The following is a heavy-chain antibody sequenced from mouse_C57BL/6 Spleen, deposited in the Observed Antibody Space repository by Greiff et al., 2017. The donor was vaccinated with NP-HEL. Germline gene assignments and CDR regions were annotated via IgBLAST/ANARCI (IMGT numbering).Heavy chain of an antibody. D-gene: IGHD2-4*01. J-gene: IGHJ4*01. CDR3: ARHDYDDYYAMDY. V-gene: IGHV1-80*01. CDR2: IYPGDGDT. Sequence: VQLQQSGAELVKPGASVKISCKASGYAFSSYWMNWVKQRPGKGLEWIGQIYPGDGDTNYNGKFKGKATLTADKSSSTAYMQLSSLTSEDSAVYFCARHDYDDYYAMDYWGQGTSVTVSS. CDR1: GYAFSSYW.